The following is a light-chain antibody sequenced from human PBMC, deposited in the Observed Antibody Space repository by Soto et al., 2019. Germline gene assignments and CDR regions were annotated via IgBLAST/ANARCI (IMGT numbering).Light chain of an antibody. CDR2: EVT. CDR1: SSDVGAYNY. V-gene: IGLV2-14*01. CDR3: TSYTTSRTWV. J-gene: IGLJ3*02. Sequence: QSVLTQPASVSGSPGQAIPISCTGSSSDVGAYNYVSWHQQHPGKVPKLMISEVTNRPSGVSNRFSGSKSGNTASLTISGLEAEDEADYFCTSYTTSRTWVFGGGTKLTVL.